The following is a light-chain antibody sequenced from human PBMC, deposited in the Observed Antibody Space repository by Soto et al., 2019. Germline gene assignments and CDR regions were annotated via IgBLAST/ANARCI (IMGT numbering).Light chain of an antibody. V-gene: IGLV2-14*03. CDR1: SSDVGGYNF. CDR2: DVS. Sequence: QSALTQPASVSGSPGQSITISCTGTSSDVGGYNFVSWHQQHPGKAPKLMIYDVSNRPSGVPNRFSGSKSGNTASLTISGLQPEDEADYYCSSYTSRKTRVFGGGTQLTVL. J-gene: IGLJ7*01. CDR3: SSYTSRKTRV.